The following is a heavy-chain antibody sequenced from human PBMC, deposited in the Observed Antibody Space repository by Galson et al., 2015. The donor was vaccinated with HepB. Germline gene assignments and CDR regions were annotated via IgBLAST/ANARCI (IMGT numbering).Heavy chain of an antibody. Sequence: SLRLSCAASGFTLSNYGMNWVRQAPGKGLEWVSGFGTSGDKTSYADSVKGRFTISRDNSRNTLYLQMNSLRAEDTAVYYCAKRLFVPTDCWGQGTLVTVSS. J-gene: IGHJ4*02. V-gene: IGHV3-23*01. CDR2: FGTSGDKT. CDR1: GFTLSNYG. CDR3: AKRLFVPTDC.